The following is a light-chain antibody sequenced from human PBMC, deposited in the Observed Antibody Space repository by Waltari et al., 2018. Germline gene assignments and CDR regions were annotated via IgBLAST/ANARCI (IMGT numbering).Light chain of an antibody. CDR1: SSDVGANNF. CDR2: DIN. Sequence: QSALTQPRSVSGSPGQSVTISCTGTSSDVGANNFVSWYPHHPDKAPKLIIYDINTRPSGVPDRFSGSKSGNTASLTIFGLQAEDEADYYCCSCVGRNIYWVFGGGTKLTVL. V-gene: IGLV2-11*01. CDR3: CSCVGRNIYWV. J-gene: IGLJ3*02.